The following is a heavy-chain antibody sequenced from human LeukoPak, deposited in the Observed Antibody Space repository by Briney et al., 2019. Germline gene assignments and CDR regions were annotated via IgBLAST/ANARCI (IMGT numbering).Heavy chain of an antibody. Sequence: SETLSLTCAVYGGSFSGYYWSWIRQPPGKGLEWIGEINHSGSTNYNPSLKSRVTISVDTSKNQLSLKLSSVTAADTAMYYCARVGYSYGSDYWGQGTLVTVSS. CDR3: ARVGYSYGSDY. CDR1: GGSFSGYY. CDR2: INHSGST. J-gene: IGHJ4*02. D-gene: IGHD5-18*01. V-gene: IGHV4-34*01.